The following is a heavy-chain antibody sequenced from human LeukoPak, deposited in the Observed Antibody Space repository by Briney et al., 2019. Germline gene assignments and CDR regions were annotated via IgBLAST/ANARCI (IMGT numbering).Heavy chain of an antibody. CDR3: ARPGYSGSLEY. CDR2: IYPADSDT. Sequence: GESLKISCKGSGYAFATNWIGWVRQMPGKGLEWMGIIYPADSDTRYSPSFQGQVTISADKSISTAYLQWNSLKASDTAMYYCARPGYSGSLEYWGQGTLVTVSS. CDR1: GYAFATNW. J-gene: IGHJ4*02. D-gene: IGHD1-26*01. V-gene: IGHV5-51*01.